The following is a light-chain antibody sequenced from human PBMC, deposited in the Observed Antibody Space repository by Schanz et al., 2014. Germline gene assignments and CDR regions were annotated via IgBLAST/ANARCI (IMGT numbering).Light chain of an antibody. J-gene: IGKJ4*01. CDR2: DVS. CDR3: QQYDNLPT. V-gene: IGKV1-33*01. Sequence: DIQMTQSPSSLSASVGDRVTIACQASQDIYNYLNWYQQKPGTAPKLLIYDVSHLETGVPSRFSGSGSGTHFTFTISSLQPEDIATYYCQQYDNLPTFGGGTKVEI. CDR1: QDIYNY.